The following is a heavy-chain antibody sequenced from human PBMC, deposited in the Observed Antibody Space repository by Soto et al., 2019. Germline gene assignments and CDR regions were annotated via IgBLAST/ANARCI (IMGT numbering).Heavy chain of an antibody. CDR1: GGSISSYY. J-gene: IGHJ4*02. CDR2: IYYSGST. D-gene: IGHD6-13*01. V-gene: IGHV4-59*01. Sequence: QVQLQESGPGLVKPSETLSLTCTVSGGSISSYYWSWIRQPPGKGLEWFGYIYYSGSTNYNPSLKRRVTISLDAYTKHFSLKLSSVTAAATAVDYCSREAGIAAVGTGWGYWGQGTLVTVSS. CDR3: SREAGIAAVGTGWGY.